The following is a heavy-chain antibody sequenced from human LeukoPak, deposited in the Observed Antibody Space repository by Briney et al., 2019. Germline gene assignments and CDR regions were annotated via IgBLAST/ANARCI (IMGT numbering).Heavy chain of an antibody. CDR2: IYYSGST. Sequence: SETLSLTCTVSGGSISSSSYYWGWIRQPPGKRLEWIGSIYYSGSTYYNPSLKSRVTISVDTSKNQFSLKLSSVTAADTAVYYCARQGTYRSSWYFAFDIWGQGTMVTVSS. V-gene: IGHV4-39*01. D-gene: IGHD6-13*01. CDR3: ARQGTYRSSWYFAFDI. CDR1: GGSISSSSYY. J-gene: IGHJ3*02.